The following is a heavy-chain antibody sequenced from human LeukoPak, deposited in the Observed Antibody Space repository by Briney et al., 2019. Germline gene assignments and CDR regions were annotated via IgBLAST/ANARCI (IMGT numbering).Heavy chain of an antibody. CDR1: GGSISSGDYY. CDR2: IYYSGGT. Sequence: TPSETLSLTCTVSGGSISSGDYYWSWFRQPPGKGLEWIGYIYYSGGTYYNPSLKSRITISVDTSKNQFSLKLSSVTAADTAVYYCARVHVVRGVIINWGQGTLVTVSS. CDR3: ARVHVVRGVIIN. J-gene: IGHJ4*02. D-gene: IGHD3-10*01. V-gene: IGHV4-30-4*01.